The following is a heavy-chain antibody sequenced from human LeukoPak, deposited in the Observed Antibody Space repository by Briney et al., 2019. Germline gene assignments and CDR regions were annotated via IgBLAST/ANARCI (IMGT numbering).Heavy chain of an antibody. CDR1: GFTFSSYA. J-gene: IGHJ4*02. Sequence: PGGSLRLSCAASGFTFSSYAMSWVRQAPGKGLEWVSAITGSGGSTYYADSVKGRFTISRDNSKNTLYLQMDSLRAEDTAVYYCAKGTGRGIAVAGCFDYWGQGTLVTVSS. CDR2: ITGSGGST. V-gene: IGHV3-23*01. D-gene: IGHD6-19*01. CDR3: AKGTGRGIAVAGCFDY.